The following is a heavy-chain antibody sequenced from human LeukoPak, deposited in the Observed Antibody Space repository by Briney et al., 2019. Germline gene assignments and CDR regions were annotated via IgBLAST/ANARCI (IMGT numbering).Heavy chain of an antibody. D-gene: IGHD6-19*01. CDR3: ARGQWLVPTGDY. Sequence: PSETLSLTCTVSGGSISSGDYYRSWIRQPPGKGLEWIGYIYYSGSTYYNPSLKSRVTISVDTSKNQFSLKLSSVTAADTAVYYCARGQWLVPTGDYWGQGTLVTVSS. J-gene: IGHJ4*02. V-gene: IGHV4-30-4*01. CDR1: GGSISSGDYY. CDR2: IYYSGST.